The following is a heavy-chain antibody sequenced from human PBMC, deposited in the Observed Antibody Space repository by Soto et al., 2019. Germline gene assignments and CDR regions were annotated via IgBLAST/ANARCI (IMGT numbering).Heavy chain of an antibody. Sequence: SEPLSLTCAVSGGNIRSGGYSWSWIRQPPGKGLEWIGYIYHSGSTYYNPSLKSRVTISVDTSKNRVSLELSSVTAADTAVYYCARVNVMLDFWGQGTPVTVSS. CDR2: IYHSGST. CDR3: ARVNVMLDF. D-gene: IGHD2-21*01. V-gene: IGHV4-30-2*01. CDR1: GGNIRSGGYS. J-gene: IGHJ4*02.